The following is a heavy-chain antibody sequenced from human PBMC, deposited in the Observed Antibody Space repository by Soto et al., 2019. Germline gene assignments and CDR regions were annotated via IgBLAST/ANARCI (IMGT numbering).Heavy chain of an antibody. J-gene: IGHJ6*02. CDR3: AKKVGIISRYGLDV. Sequence: LRLSCAASGFTFSSFAMNWVRQAPGKGLEWVAVISGNATSTYYADSVKGRFTISRDNSKNTMYLQMNSLRAEDTAVYYCAKKVGIISRYGLDVWGQGTTVTVSS. CDR2: ISGNATST. CDR1: GFTFSSFA. V-gene: IGHV3-23*01. D-gene: IGHD1-26*01.